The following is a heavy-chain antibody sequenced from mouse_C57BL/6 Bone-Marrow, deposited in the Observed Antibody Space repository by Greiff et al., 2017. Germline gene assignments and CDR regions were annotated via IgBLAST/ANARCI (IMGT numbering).Heavy chain of an antibody. V-gene: IGHV1-76*01. J-gene: IGHJ1*03. Sequence: VQLQQSGAELVRPGASVKLSCKASGYTFTDYYINWVKQRPGQGLEWIARIYPGSGNTYYNEKFKGKATLTAEKSSSTAYMQLSSLTSEDSAVYFCARLRRGYFDVWGTGTTVTVSS. CDR2: IYPGSGNT. D-gene: IGHD2-12*01. CDR3: ARLRRGYFDV. CDR1: GYTFTDYY.